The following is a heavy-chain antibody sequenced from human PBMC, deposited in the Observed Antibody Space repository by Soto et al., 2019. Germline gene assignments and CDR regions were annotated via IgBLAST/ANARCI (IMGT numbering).Heavy chain of an antibody. D-gene: IGHD5-18*01. V-gene: IGHV4-34*01. CDR2: INHSGST. CDR3: VRGVDTAMVRIWFDP. CDR1: GGSFSGYY. Sequence: QVQLQQWGAGLLKPSETLSLTCAVYGGSFSGYYWSWIRQPPGKGLEWIGEINHSGSTNYNPSLKSRVTISVDTSKNQFSLKLSSVTAADTAVYYCVRGVDTAMVRIWFDPWGQGTLVTVSS. J-gene: IGHJ5*02.